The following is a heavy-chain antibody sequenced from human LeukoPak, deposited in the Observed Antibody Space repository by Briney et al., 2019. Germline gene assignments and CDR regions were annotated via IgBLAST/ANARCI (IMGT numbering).Heavy chain of an antibody. J-gene: IGHJ3*02. D-gene: IGHD2-2*01. CDR1: EFTFSSHS. CDR3: ARSLKVSAALDVFEI. V-gene: IGHV3-21*01. Sequence: PGGSLRLSCAASEFTFSSHSMNWVRQAPGTGLEWVSSISRSGGSIYYADSLKGRFTISRDNAKNSLYLQMNSLRAEDTAVYFCARSLKVSAALDVFEIWGQGTMVTVSS. CDR2: ISRSGGSI.